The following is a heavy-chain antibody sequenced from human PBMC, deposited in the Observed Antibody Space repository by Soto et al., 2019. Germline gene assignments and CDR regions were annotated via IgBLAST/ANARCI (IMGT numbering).Heavy chain of an antibody. CDR2: ISGSGGST. Sequence: GSLRLSCAASGFTFSSYAMSWVRQAPGKGLEWVSAISGSGGSTYYADSVKGRFTISRDNSKNTLYLQMNSLRAEDTAVYYCAKRTFIAVAGTLDYWGQGTPVTVSS. D-gene: IGHD6-19*01. J-gene: IGHJ4*02. CDR1: GFTFSSYA. V-gene: IGHV3-23*01. CDR3: AKRTFIAVAGTLDY.